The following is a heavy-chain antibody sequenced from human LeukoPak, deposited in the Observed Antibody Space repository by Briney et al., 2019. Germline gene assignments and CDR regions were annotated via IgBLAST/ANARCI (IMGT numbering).Heavy chain of an antibody. CDR3: ARPRRSYYYGMDV. Sequence: GASVRVSCKASGYTFINHAIHWVRQAPGQGLEWMGWINTNTGNPTYAQGFTGRFVFSLDTSVSTAYLQISSLKAEDTAVYYCARPRRSYYYGMDVWGQGTTVTVSS. J-gene: IGHJ6*02. CDR2: INTNTGNP. V-gene: IGHV7-4-1*02. CDR1: GYTFINHA.